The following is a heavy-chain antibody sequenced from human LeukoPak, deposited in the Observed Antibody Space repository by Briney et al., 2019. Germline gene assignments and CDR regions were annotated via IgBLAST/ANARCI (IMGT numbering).Heavy chain of an antibody. Sequence: GGSLRLSCAASGFTFSSYSMNWVRQAPGKGLEWVSSISSSSSYIYYADSVKGRFTISRDNAKNSLYLQMNSLRAEDTAVYYCARDTTPYYYYYMDVWGKGTTVTASS. V-gene: IGHV3-21*01. CDR3: ARDTTPYYYYYMDV. CDR2: ISSSSSYI. J-gene: IGHJ6*03. CDR1: GFTFSSYS. D-gene: IGHD2-15*01.